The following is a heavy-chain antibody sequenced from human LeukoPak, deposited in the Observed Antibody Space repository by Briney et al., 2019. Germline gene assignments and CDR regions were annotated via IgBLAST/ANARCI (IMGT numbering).Heavy chain of an antibody. V-gene: IGHV3-73*01. D-gene: IGHD1-26*01. J-gene: IGHJ4*02. CDR1: RVTFSGSA. CDR2: IRSKANSYAT. CDR3: TILSGSYWSIDY. Sequence: GGSLRLSCAASRVTFSGSAMHWVRQAFRKGLEWVGRIRSKANSYATTYAASVKGRFTISRDDSKNTAYLQMNSLKTEDTAVYYCTILSGSYWSIDYWGQGTLVTVSS.